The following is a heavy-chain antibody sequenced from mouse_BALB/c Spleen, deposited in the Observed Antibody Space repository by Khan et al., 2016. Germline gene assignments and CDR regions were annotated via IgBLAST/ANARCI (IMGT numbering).Heavy chain of an antibody. CDR1: GYSITSDYA. Sequence: EVELVESGPGLVKPSQSLSLICTVTGYSITSDYAWNWIRQFPGNKLEWMGFISYSGNTNYNPSLKSRLSITRDTSKNQFFLQLNSVTTEDTATYYCARVYGGDFDYWGQGTTLTVSS. J-gene: IGHJ2*01. CDR3: ARVYGGDFDY. CDR2: ISYSGNT. V-gene: IGHV3-2*02. D-gene: IGHD1-1*01.